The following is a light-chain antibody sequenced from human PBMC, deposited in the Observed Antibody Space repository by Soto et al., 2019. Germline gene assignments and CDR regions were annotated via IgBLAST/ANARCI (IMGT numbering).Light chain of an antibody. Sequence: DIQMTQSPSSLSASVGDRVTITCRASQSISTYLHWYQQKPGTAPKLLIYATSNLQSGVPSRFSGSGFGTDFTLTINSLQPEDFATYYCQQAYSTPWTFGQGTKVDI. CDR2: ATS. V-gene: IGKV1-39*01. CDR3: QQAYSTPWT. CDR1: QSISTY. J-gene: IGKJ1*01.